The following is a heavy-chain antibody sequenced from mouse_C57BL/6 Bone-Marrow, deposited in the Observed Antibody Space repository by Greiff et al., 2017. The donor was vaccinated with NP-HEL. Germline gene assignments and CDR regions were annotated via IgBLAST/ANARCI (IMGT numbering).Heavy chain of an antibody. CDR1: GYAFSSSW. J-gene: IGHJ1*03. CDR3: ASIYYGNLYWYFDV. D-gene: IGHD2-1*01. CDR2: IYPGDGDT. V-gene: IGHV1-82*01. Sequence: QVQLKQSGPELVKPGASVKISCKASGYAFSSSWMNWVKQRPGKGLEWIGRIYPGDGDTNYNGKFKGKATLTADKSSSTAYMQLSSLTSEDSAVYFCASIYYGNLYWYFDVWGTGTTVTVSS.